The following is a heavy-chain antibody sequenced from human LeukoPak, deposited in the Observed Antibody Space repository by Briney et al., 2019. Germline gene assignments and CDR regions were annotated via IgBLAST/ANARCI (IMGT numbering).Heavy chain of an antibody. CDR1: GYTFTGYY. J-gene: IGHJ4*02. CDR2: INPNSGGT. V-gene: IGHV1-2*06. D-gene: IGHD6-6*01. CDR3: AKMGVVAARPGTFDY. Sequence: ASVTVSCTASGYTFTGYYMHWVRQAPGQGLEWMGRINPNSGGTNYAQKFQGRVTMTRDTSISTAYMELSRLRSDDTAVYYCAKMGVVAARPGTFDYWGQGTLVTVSS.